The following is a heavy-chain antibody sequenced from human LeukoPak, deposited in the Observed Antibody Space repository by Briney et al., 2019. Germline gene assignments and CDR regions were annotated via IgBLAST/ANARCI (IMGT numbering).Heavy chain of an antibody. CDR3: ARNARTLYYYDSRNAFDI. D-gene: IGHD3-22*01. V-gene: IGHV4-59*08. CDR2: IHYSGST. J-gene: IGHJ3*02. Sequence: PSETLSLTCSVFGGSISNFYWSWIRQPPGKGLEWIGYIHYSGSTNYNPSLKSRVTISVDTSKNQFSLKLSSVTAADTAVYYCARNARTLYYYDSRNAFDIWGQGTMVTVSS. CDR1: GGSISNFY.